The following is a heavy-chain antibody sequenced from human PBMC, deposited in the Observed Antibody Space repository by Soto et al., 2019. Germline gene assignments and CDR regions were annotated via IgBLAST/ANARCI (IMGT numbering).Heavy chain of an antibody. CDR1: GFIFGRFG. CDR3: ARDHERGFGDSVPAGFDY. CDR2: IWNDGSNK. J-gene: IGHJ4*02. D-gene: IGHD2-21*02. V-gene: IGHV3-33*01. Sequence: QVQLVESVVGVVQPGRSLKLSCAASGFIFGRFGMHWVRQPPGKGLEWVAVIWNDGSNKLYADSVQGRFTISRDNSKNTLYMKMDSLRAEDTAVYDCARDHERGFGDSVPAGFDYWGQRTLVTVSS.